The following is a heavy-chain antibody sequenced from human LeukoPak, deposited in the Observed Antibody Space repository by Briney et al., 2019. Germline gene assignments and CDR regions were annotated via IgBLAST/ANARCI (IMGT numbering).Heavy chain of an antibody. V-gene: IGHV3-48*01. CDR2: ISSSGSTI. CDR1: GFTFSSYS. D-gene: IGHD6-6*01. J-gene: IGHJ4*02. CDR3: ARGHPSYSSSSGLCGY. Sequence: PGGSLRLSCAASGFTFSSYSMNWVRQAPGKGLEWVSYISSSGSTIYYADSVKGRFTISRDNAKNSLYLQMNSLRAEDTAVYYCARGHPSYSSSSGLCGYWGQGTLVTVSS.